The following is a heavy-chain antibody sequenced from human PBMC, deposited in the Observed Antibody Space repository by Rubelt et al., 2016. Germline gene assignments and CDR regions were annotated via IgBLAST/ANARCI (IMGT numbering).Heavy chain of an antibody. CDR1: GFTFSSYA. CDR2: ISYDGSNK. J-gene: IGHJ6*02. Sequence: VESGGGVVQPGRSLRLSCAASGFTFSSYAMHWVRQAPGKGLEWVAVISYDGSNKYYADSVKGRFTISRDNSKNTLYLQMNSLRAEDTAVYYCAKDIVGVAPRYYYYGMDVWGQGTTVTVSS. CDR3: AKDIVGVAPRYYYYGMDV. V-gene: IGHV3-30*04. D-gene: IGHD2-15*01.